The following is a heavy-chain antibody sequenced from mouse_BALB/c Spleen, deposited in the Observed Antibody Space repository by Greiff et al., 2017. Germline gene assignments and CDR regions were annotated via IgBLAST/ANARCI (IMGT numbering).Heavy chain of an antibody. D-gene: IGHD2-13*01. CDR2: IRSKSNNYAT. V-gene: IGHV10-1*02. J-gene: IGHJ2*01. CDR3: VRGVIYFDY. CDR1: GFTFTTYA. Sequence: EVKLLESGGGLVQPKGSLKLSCAASGFTFTTYAMNWVRQAPGKGLEWVARIRSKSNNYATYYADSVKDRFTISRDDSQSMLYLQMNNLKTEDTAMYYCVRGVIYFDYWGQGTTLTVSS.